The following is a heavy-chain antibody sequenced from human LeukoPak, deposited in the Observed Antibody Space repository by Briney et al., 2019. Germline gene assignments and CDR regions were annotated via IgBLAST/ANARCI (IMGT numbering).Heavy chain of an antibody. CDR2: ISYDGSNK. Sequence: GGSLRLSCAASGFTFSDYAMHWVRQAPGKGLEWVAVISYDGSNKYYADSVKGRFTISRDNSKNTLYLQMNSLRAEDTAVYYCAKTVDYYDSSGYYQPVSYYYYGMDVWGQGTTVTVSS. V-gene: IGHV3-30*18. D-gene: IGHD3-22*01. CDR3: AKTVDYYDSSGYYQPVSYYYYGMDV. J-gene: IGHJ6*02. CDR1: GFTFSDYA.